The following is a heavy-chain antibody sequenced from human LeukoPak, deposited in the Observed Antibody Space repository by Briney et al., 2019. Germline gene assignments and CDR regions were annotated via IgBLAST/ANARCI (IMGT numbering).Heavy chain of an antibody. CDR1: GGSISGYY. D-gene: IGHD4-17*01. CDR2: VYNTGST. V-gene: IGHV4-59*01. CDR3: ARARAAPGAHYGDHVEFVL. J-gene: IGHJ4*02. Sequence: PSQTLSLTCTVSGGSISGYYWSWIRQPPGKGLEWIGYVYNTGSTNYNPALKSLVTILLDMSKKQFSLKLSSVTAADTAVYFCARARAAPGAHYGDHVEFVLWGQGTLVTVYS.